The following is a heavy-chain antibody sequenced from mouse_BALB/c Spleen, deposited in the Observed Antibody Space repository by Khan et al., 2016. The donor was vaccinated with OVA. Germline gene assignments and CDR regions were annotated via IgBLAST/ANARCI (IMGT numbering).Heavy chain of an antibody. V-gene: IGHV2-6-1*01. Sequence: QVQLKQSGPGLAAPSQSLSITCTISGFSLTNYGVHWIRQPPGKGLAWLVVIWSDGSTTSNSALQSRLTITKDNSQSQVFLKMNGLQTDDTAIYFCARQPYYHYNIMDYWGQGTSVTVSS. D-gene: IGHD2-10*01. CDR1: GFSLTNYG. J-gene: IGHJ4*01. CDR3: ARQPYYHYNIMDY. CDR2: IWSDGST.